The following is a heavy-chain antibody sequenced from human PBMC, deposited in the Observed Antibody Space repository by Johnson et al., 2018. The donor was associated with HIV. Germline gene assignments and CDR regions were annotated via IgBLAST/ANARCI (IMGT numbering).Heavy chain of an antibody. D-gene: IGHD1-14*01. CDR3: ARDQGELRRTHAFDI. CDR2: IWYDGSKK. V-gene: IGHV3-30*19. CDR1: GFTFSSYG. J-gene: IGHJ3*02. Sequence: QVQLVESGGGVVQPGGSLRLSCAASGFTFSSYGIHWVRQAPGKGLEWVAVIWYDGSKKYHADSVKGRFTISRDNSKNTLYLQMNSLRHEDTAVYYCARDQGELRRTHAFDIWGQGTMVTVSS.